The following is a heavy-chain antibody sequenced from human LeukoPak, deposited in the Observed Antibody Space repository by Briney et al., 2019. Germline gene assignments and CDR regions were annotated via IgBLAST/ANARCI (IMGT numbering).Heavy chain of an antibody. CDR3: ATRWFGQLLNRPFDY. V-gene: IGHV1-46*01. J-gene: IGHJ4*02. CDR1: GYTFTTYY. CDR2: INPSGGST. D-gene: IGHD3-10*01. Sequence: ASVKVSCKASGYTFTTYYMHWVRQAPGQGLEWMGIINPSGGSTSYAQKFQGRVTMTRDTSTSTVYMELSSLRSEDTAVYYCATRWFGQLLNRPFDYWGQGTLVTVSS.